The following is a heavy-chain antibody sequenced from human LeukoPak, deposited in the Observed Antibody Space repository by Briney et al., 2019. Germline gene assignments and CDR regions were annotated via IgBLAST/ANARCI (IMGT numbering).Heavy chain of an antibody. D-gene: IGHD2-21*02. CDR3: AREGTRGGDQKEDY. V-gene: IGHV3-7*01. Sequence: GGSLRLSCAASGFTFSSYWMSWVRQAPGKGLEWVANIKQDGSEKYYVDSVKGRFTISRDNAKNSLYLQMNSLRAEDTAVYYCAREGTRGGDQKEDYWGQGTLVTVSS. CDR1: GFTFSSYW. CDR2: IKQDGSEK. J-gene: IGHJ4*02.